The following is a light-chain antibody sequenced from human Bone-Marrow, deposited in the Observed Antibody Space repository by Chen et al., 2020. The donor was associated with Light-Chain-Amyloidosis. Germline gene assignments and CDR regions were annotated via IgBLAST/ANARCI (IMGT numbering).Light chain of an antibody. J-gene: IGLJ1*01. CDR1: SSDVGGYES. Sequence: QSALPQPRSVSGSPRTSVTFSRTGTSSDVGGYESVSWYQQHPGKAPKFLIYDVNKRPSGVPDRFSGSKSGNSASLTISGLQTEDEADYFCCSYAGSSPYVFGTGTTVTVL. V-gene: IGLV2-11*01. CDR2: DVN. CDR3: CSYAGSSPYV.